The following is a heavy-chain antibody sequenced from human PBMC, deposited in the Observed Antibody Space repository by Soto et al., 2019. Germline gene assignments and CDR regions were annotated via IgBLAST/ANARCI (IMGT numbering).Heavy chain of an antibody. D-gene: IGHD5-12*01. V-gene: IGHV4-34*01. J-gene: IGHJ4*02. CDR1: GGSFSGYY. CDR3: ARERWLQKKFDY. CDR2: INHSGST. Sequence: QVQLQQWGAGLLKPSETLSLTCAVYGGSFSGYYWSWNRQPPGKGLEWIGEINHSGSTNYNPSHRSRVTISVDTYKNQFSLKLSSVTAADTAVYYCARERWLQKKFDYWGQGTLVTVSS.